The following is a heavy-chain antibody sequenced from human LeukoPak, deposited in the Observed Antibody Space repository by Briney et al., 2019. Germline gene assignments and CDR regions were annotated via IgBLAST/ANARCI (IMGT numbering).Heavy chain of an antibody. CDR1: GGSISNYY. CDR3: ARFGITVVRGGKYYFDY. V-gene: IGHV4-59*08. D-gene: IGHD3-10*01. J-gene: IGHJ4*02. CDR2: IYYSGAT. Sequence: SETLSLTCTVSGGSISNYYWSWIREPPGKGLEWIGHIYYSGATKYNPSLKSRITISVDTSKSQFSLMLSSVTAADTAVYYCARFGITVVRGGKYYFDYWGQGTLVTVSS.